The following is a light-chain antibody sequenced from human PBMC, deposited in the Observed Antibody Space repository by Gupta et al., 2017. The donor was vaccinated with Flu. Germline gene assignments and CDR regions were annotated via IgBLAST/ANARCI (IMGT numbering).Light chain of an antibody. CDR1: HNISRR. J-gene: IGKJ3*01. V-gene: IGKV3-15*01. CDR2: HVA. CDR3: QQYQAVPT. Sequence: EIVMTQSPASLSVSPGERATLSCWASHNISRRLAWYQHRPGQAHTLVMYHVAGRANGVPAGFRSNGSEIDFTLTISNLQPEDTGMYYCQQYQAVPTFGHGT.